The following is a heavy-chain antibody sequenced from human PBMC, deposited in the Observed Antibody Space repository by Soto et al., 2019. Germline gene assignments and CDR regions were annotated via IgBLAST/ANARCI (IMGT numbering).Heavy chain of an antibody. J-gene: IGHJ4*02. CDR1: GFTFSDYT. V-gene: IGHV3-21*01. CDR3: ARARASTTSYFDY. Sequence: GGSLRLSCAASGFTFSDYTINWVRQAPGKGLEWVSSITSGTYIYYADSVKGRFTISRDNAKNSLYLQMNSLRAEDTAVYYCARARASTTSYFDYWGQGTLVTVSS. D-gene: IGHD2-2*01. CDR2: ITSGTYI.